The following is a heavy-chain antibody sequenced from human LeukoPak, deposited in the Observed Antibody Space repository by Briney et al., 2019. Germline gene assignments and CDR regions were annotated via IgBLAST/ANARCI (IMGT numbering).Heavy chain of an antibody. CDR1: GGSISSDGYS. CDR2: IYDSGRA. V-gene: IGHV4-30-2*01. Sequence: PSETLSLTCAVSGGSISSDGYSWSWIRQPPGKGLEWIGYIYDSGRAFYNASLKSRVTMSVDRSKNQFSLNLHSVTAADTAVYYCARNNAPSFSSGWYGWFDPWGQGTLVTVSS. CDR3: ARNNAPSFSSGWYGWFDP. D-gene: IGHD6-19*01. J-gene: IGHJ5*02.